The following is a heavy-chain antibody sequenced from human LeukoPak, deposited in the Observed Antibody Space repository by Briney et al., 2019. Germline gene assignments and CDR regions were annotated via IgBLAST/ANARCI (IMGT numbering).Heavy chain of an antibody. J-gene: IGHJ4*02. Sequence: PGGSLRLSCAASGFIYSHYGMHWVRQAPGKGLEWVAVIWSDGTEKYYGNAVKGRFIISRDNSRNTLYLQMNSLRGEDTAVYYCAKDAQRGFDYSNSLEYWGQGTLVTVSS. CDR1: GFIYSHYG. V-gene: IGHV3-33*04. CDR3: AKDAQRGFDYSNSLEY. D-gene: IGHD4-11*01. CDR2: IWSDGTEK.